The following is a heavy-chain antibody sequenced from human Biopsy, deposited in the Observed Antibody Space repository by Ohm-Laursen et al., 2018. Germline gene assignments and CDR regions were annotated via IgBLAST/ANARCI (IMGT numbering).Heavy chain of an antibody. Sequence: GTLSLTCPVYRDSISNYYWGWIRQAPGKGLEWLGSVHYSGATYYNPPLTSRATISVGTAKNQFFLKLRSATAADTAVYYCARPLRGGEYEGFDLWGPGTMVSVSP. J-gene: IGHJ3*01. CDR1: RDSISNYY. CDR2: VHYSGAT. CDR3: ARPLRGGEYEGFDL. V-gene: IGHV4-39*01. D-gene: IGHD4-17*01.